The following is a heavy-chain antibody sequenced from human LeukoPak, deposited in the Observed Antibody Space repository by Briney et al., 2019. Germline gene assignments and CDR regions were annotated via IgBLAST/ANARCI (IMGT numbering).Heavy chain of an antibody. CDR2: ISSDGSNK. CDR3: AKVTGHYFFDY. Sequence: GGSLRLSCTASEFSVSTNYMSWVRQAPGKGLEWVAVISSDGSNKYYADSVKGLFTISRDNSKNTLYLQMNSLRAEDTAVYYCAKVTGHYFFDYWGQGTRVTVSS. J-gene: IGHJ4*02. V-gene: IGHV3-30*18. D-gene: IGHD1-14*01. CDR1: EFSVSTNY.